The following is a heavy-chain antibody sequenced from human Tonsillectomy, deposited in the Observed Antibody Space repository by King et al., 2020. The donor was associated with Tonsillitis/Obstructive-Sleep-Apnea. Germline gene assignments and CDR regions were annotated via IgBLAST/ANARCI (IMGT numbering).Heavy chain of an antibody. V-gene: IGHV4-59*01. CDR2: IYYSGST. CDR1: GGSISSYY. CDR3: VRDPXDYMXV. Sequence: QLQESGPGLVKPSETLSLTCTVSGGSISSYYWSWIRQPPGKGLEWIGYIYYSGSTNYNPYLKSRVTISVNTSKNQFSLKLSSVTAADTAVYYCVRDPXDYMXVWGKXTTVTVSS. J-gene: IGHJ6*03.